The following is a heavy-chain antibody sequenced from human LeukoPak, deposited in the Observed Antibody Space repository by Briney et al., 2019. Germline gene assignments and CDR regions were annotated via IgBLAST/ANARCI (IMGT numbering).Heavy chain of an antibody. CDR3: ARLITTVAGISHWFDP. Sequence: PSETLSLTCTVSGGSISTYYWSWIRQPPGKGLEWIGYIYYSGSTNYNPSLKSRVIISVDTSNNQFSLKLNSVTAADTAVYYCARLITTVAGISHWFDPWGQGTLVTVSS. CDR2: IYYSGST. CDR1: GGSISTYY. J-gene: IGHJ5*02. D-gene: IGHD6-19*01. V-gene: IGHV4-59*08.